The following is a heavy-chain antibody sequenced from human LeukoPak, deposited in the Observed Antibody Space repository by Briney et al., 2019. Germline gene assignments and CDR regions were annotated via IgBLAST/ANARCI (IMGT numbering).Heavy chain of an antibody. CDR1: GFTFSSYA. CDR3: ARVYCGGDCYSWYYFDY. V-gene: IGHV3-23*01. CDR2: ISGSGGST. J-gene: IGHJ4*02. Sequence: GGSLRLSCAASGFTFSSYAMSWVRQAPGKGLEWVSAISGSGGSTYYADSVKGRFTISRDNSKNTLYLQMNSLRAEDTAVYYCARVYCGGDCYSWYYFDYWGQGTLVTVSS. D-gene: IGHD2-21*01.